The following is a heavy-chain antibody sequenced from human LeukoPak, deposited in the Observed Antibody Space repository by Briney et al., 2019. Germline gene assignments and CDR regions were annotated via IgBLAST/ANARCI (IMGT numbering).Heavy chain of an antibody. V-gene: IGHV3-30*02. Sequence: GGSLRLSCAASGFTFSSYGMHWVRQAPGKGLEWVAFIRYDGSNKYYADSVKGRFTISRDNSKNTLYLQMNSLRAEDTAVYYCANQGYCSSTSCYTYYYMDVWGKGTTVTVSS. CDR2: IRYDGSNK. CDR3: ANQGYCSSTSCYTYYYMDV. D-gene: IGHD2-2*02. J-gene: IGHJ6*03. CDR1: GFTFSSYG.